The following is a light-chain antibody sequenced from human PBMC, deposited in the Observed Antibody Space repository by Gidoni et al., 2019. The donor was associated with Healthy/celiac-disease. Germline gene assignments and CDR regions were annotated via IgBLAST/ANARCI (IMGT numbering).Light chain of an antibody. CDR3: QHYGSSPYT. CDR1: QSVSRNF. V-gene: IGKV3-20*01. J-gene: IGKJ2*01. Sequence: EIVLTQSPGTLSLSPGERATLSCRASQSVSRNFLGWYQQKPGQAPRLVIYGASSRATGIPDRFSGGGSGTDFTLSISRLEPEDFAVYDCQHYGSSPYTFGQGTKLEIK. CDR2: GAS.